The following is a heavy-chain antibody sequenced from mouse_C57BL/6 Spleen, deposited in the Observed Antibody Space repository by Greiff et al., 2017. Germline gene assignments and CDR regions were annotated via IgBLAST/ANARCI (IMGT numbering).Heavy chain of an antibody. CDR1: GYTFTSYW. CDR2: IYPGSGST. J-gene: IGHJ4*01. D-gene: IGHD2-4*01. Sequence: QVQLQQPGAELVKPGASVKMSCKASGYTFTSYWITWVKQRPGQGLEWIGDIYPGSGSTNYNEKFKSKATLTVDTSSSTAYMQLSSLTSEDSAVYYCARLGLPTMITTAEDYYAMDYWGQGTSVTVSS. CDR3: ARLGLPTMITTAEDYYAMDY. V-gene: IGHV1-55*01.